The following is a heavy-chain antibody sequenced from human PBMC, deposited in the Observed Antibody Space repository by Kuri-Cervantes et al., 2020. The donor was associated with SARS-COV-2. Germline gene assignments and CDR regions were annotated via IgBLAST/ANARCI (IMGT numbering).Heavy chain of an antibody. J-gene: IGHJ4*02. CDR1: GFTFSSYS. V-gene: IGHV3-21*01. CDR3: VRGGDHFHFDY. Sequence: GGSLRLSCAASGFTFSSYSMNWVRQAPGKGLEWVSSFSSGSTYIYYADSVKGRFTISRDNAKNSLYLQMNSLRADDTAVYFCVRGGDHFHFDYWGLGILVTGSS. D-gene: IGHD3-3*02. CDR2: FSSGSTYI.